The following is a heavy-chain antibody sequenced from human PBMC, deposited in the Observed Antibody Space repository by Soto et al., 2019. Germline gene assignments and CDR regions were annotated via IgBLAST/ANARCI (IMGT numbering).Heavy chain of an antibody. Sequence: WVRQAPGQGLEWMGIINPSGGSTSYAQKFQGRVTMTRDTSTSTVYMELSSLRSEDTAVYYCARDSDSSGYYPGNGMDVWGQGTTVTVSS. CDR2: INPSGGST. J-gene: IGHJ6*02. D-gene: IGHD3-22*01. V-gene: IGHV1-46*01. CDR3: ARDSDSSGYYPGNGMDV.